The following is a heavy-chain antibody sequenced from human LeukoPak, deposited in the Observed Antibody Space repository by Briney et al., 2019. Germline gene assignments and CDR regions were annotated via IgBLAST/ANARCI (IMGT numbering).Heavy chain of an antibody. D-gene: IGHD3-10*01. V-gene: IGHV4-39*02. CDR3: ARSWYYGSGRYYPDWFDP. Sequence: SETLSLTCTVSGGSISSVSSYWGWIRQPPGKGLEWIGSIYYSGNAYYNPSLRSRVSISVDTSKNHFSLKLSSLTAADTAVYYCARSWYYGSGRYYPDWFDPWGQGTLVTVSS. J-gene: IGHJ5*02. CDR2: IYYSGNA. CDR1: GGSISSVSSY.